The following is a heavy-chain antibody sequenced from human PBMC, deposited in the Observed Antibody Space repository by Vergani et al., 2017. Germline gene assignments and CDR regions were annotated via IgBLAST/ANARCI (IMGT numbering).Heavy chain of an antibody. J-gene: IGHJ4*02. CDR2: IYYSGST. D-gene: IGHD6-13*01. Sequence: QLQLQESGPGLVKPSETLSLTYTVSGGSISSSSYYWGWIRQPPGKGLEWIGSIYYSGSTYYNPSLKSRITISVGTSKNQFSLKLSSVTAADTAVYYCARRLSSSWYFDYWGQGTLVTVSS. V-gene: IGHV4-39*01. CDR1: GGSISSSSYY. CDR3: ARRLSSSWYFDY.